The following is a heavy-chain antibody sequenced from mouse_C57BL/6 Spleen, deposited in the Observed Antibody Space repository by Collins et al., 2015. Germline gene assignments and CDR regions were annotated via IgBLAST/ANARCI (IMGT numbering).Heavy chain of an antibody. Sequence: EVMLVESGGGLVKPGGSLKLSCAASGFTFSSYTMSWVRQTPEKRLEWVATISGGGGNTYYPDSVKGRFTISRDNAKNTLYLQMSSLRSEDTALYYCASPSYWFAYWGQGTLVTVSA. V-gene: IGHV5-9*01. J-gene: IGHJ3*01. CDR3: ASPSYWFAY. CDR1: GFTFSSYT. CDR2: ISGGGGNT.